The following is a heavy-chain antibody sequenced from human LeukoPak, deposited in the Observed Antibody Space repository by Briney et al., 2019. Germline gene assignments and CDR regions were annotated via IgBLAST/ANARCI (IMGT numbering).Heavy chain of an antibody. CDR3: ARVTTGSTTLDS. CDR2: VYYSGGT. D-gene: IGHD1-1*01. Sequence: PSETLSLTCAVSGASISSSIHYWGWVRQPPGKGLEWIGSVYYSGGTYYNPSLESRLTISVDTSNNRFSLKLKSVTAADTAVFYCARVTTGSTTLDSWGQGILVTVSS. V-gene: IGHV4-39*02. J-gene: IGHJ5*01. CDR1: GASISSSIHY.